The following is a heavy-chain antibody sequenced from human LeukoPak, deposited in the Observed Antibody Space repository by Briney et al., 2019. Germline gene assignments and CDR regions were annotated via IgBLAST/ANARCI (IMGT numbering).Heavy chain of an antibody. CDR3: ARAPVGAYFDY. V-gene: IGHV1-69*01. Sequence: ASVKVSCKASVGTFSSYAISWVRQAPGQGLEWMGGIIPIFGTANYAQKFQGRVTIPADESTITADIELSSLRSEDTAVYYCARAPVGAYFDYWGQGTLVTVSS. CDR1: VGTFSSYA. D-gene: IGHD1-26*01. CDR2: IIPIFGTA. J-gene: IGHJ4*02.